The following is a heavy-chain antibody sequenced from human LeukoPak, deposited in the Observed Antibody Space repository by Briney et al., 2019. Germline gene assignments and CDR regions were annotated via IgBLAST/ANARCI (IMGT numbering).Heavy chain of an antibody. D-gene: IGHD1-26*01. J-gene: IGHJ6*03. CDR1: GGPISSSSYC. V-gene: IGHV3-66*01. CDR3: ARDRASPGGASYYYYMDV. CDR2: IYSGGST. Sequence: PSETLSLTCTVSGGPISSSSYCWGWVRQAPGKGLEWVSVIYSGGSTYYADSVKGRFTISRDNSKNTLYLQMNSLRAEDTAVYYCARDRASPGGASYYYYMDVWGKGTTVTISS.